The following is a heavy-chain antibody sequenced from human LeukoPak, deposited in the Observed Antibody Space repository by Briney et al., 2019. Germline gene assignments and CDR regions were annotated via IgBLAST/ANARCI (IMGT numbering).Heavy chain of an antibody. Sequence: GGSLRLSCAASGFTFSSYSMNWVRQAPGKGLEWVSSISSGSNSIKYADSMKGRFTISRDNAKNSLYLQMNSLRAEDTGVYYCGIDFPPDDWGQGTLVTVSS. CDR2: ISSGSNSI. V-gene: IGHV3-21*01. CDR1: GFTFSSYS. CDR3: GIDFPPDD. D-gene: IGHD2/OR15-2a*01. J-gene: IGHJ4*02.